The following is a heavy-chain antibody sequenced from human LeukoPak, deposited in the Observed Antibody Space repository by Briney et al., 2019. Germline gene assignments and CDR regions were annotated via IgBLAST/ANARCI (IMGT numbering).Heavy chain of an antibody. J-gene: IGHJ4*01. CDR1: GGSISSYY. CDR2: IYYSGST. Sequence: SETLSLTCTVSGGSISSYYWSWIRLPPGKGLEWIGYIYYSGSTNYNPSLKSRVTISVDTSKNQFSLKLSSVTAADTAVYYCARLDYKEMATIWDHGTLVTVSS. D-gene: IGHD5-24*01. V-gene: IGHV4-59*01. CDR3: ARLDYKEMATI.